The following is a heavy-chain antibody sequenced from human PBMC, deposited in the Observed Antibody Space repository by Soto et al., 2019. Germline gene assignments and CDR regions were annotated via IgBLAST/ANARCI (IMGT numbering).Heavy chain of an antibody. J-gene: IGHJ6*02. CDR1: VYSFTSYW. V-gene: IGHV5-10-1*01. CDR2: IDPSDSYT. CDR3: ARHGGYCSGGSCYSSYYYGMDV. Sequence: RGESLKISCKGSVYSFTSYWISWVRQMPGKGLEWMGRIDPSDSYTNYSPSFQGHVTISADKSISTAYLQWSSLKASDTAMYYCARHGGYCSGGSCYSSYYYGMDVWGQGTTVTVSS. D-gene: IGHD2-15*01.